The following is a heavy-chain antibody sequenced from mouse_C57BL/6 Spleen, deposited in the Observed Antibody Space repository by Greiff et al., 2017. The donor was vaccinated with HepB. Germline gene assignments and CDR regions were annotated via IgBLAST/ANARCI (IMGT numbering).Heavy chain of an antibody. J-gene: IGHJ3*01. CDR3: ARRLRGAWFAY. CDR1: GYTFTSYD. V-gene: IGHV1-85*01. CDR2: IYPRDVST. Sequence: VQLQQSGPELVKPGASVKLSCKASGYTFTSYDINWVKQRPGQGLEWIGWIYPRDVSTKNNGKLKGKATLTVDPSSSKAYMELHSLTSGDSAVYFCARRLRGAWFAYWGQGTLVTVSA. D-gene: IGHD2-4*01.